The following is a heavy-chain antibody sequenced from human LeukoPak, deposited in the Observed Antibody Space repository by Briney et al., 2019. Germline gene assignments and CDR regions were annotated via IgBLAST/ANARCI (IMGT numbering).Heavy chain of an antibody. D-gene: IGHD3-10*01. CDR1: GDSVSSNSAA. J-gene: IGHJ5*02. CDR2: TYYRSKWYN. V-gene: IGHV6-1*01. CDR3: ARGRDYYGSGSYYNLGNNWFDP. Sequence: SQTLSLTCAISGDSVSSNSAAWNWIRQSPSRGLEWLGRTYYRSKWYNDYAVSVKSRITINPDTSKNQFSLQLNSVTPEDTAVYYCARGRDYYGSGSYYNLGNNWFDPWGQGTLVTVSS.